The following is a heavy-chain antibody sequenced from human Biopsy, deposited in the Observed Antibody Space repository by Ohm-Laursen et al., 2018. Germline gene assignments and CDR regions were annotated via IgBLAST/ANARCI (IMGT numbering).Heavy chain of an antibody. D-gene: IGHD3-22*01. Sequence: PSETLSLTCPVSGGFISTYYWNWIRQPAGKALEWIGRIYNTGGTNYNPSLQSRVTMSVDTSKNQFSLKMSSVTAADTAVYYCARDLPYYENSGYGAFDMWGQGTMVTVSS. CDR3: ARDLPYYENSGYGAFDM. J-gene: IGHJ3*02. V-gene: IGHV4-4*07. CDR1: GGFISTYY. CDR2: IYNTGGT.